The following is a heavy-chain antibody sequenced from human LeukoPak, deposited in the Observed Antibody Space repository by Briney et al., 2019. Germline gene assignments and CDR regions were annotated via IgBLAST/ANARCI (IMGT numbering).Heavy chain of an antibody. CDR1: GGSISSGDYY. CDR3: ASYSYGLLNFDY. V-gene: IGHV4-30-4*01. D-gene: IGHD5-18*01. Sequence: SETLSLTCTVSGGSISSGDYYWSWIRQPPGKGLEWIGYIYYSGSTYYNPSLKSRVTISVDTSKNQFSLKLSSVTAADMAVYYCASYSYGLLNFDYWGQGTLVTVSS. CDR2: IYYSGST. J-gene: IGHJ4*02.